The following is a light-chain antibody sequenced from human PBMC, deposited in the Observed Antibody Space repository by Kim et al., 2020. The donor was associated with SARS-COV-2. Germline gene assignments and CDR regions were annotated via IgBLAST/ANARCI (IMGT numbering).Light chain of an antibody. V-gene: IGKV3-20*01. CDR2: GVS. J-gene: IGKJ2*01. CDR3: QLYGRSPFMYT. Sequence: EIVLTQSPGTLSLSPGDRATLSCRASQSLNSDYLAWYQQKPGQAPRLLIYGVSTRATGIPGRFSGSGSGTDYTLAISRLEPEDFAVYYCQLYGRSPFMYTFGQGTKLEL. CDR1: QSLNSDY.